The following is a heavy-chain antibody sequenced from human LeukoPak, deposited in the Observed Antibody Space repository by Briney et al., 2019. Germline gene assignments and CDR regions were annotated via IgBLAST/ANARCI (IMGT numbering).Heavy chain of an antibody. J-gene: IGHJ5*02. CDR3: AREGCSGGSCYHNWFDP. CDR1: GFTFSSYW. V-gene: IGHV3-7*01. D-gene: IGHD2-15*01. Sequence: GGSLRLSCAASGFTFSSYWMSWVRQAPGKGLEWVANINQDGSEKYYVDSVKGRFTISRDNAKNSLYLQMNSLRAEDTAVYYCAREGCSGGSCYHNWFDPWGQGTLVTVSS. CDR2: INQDGSEK.